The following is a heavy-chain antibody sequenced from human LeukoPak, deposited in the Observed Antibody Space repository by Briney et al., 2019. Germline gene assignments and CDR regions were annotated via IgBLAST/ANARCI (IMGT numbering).Heavy chain of an antibody. V-gene: IGHV4-39*01. CDR2: LYYSGST. J-gene: IGHJ4*02. CDR1: GGSISSSSYY. D-gene: IGHD4-23*01. Sequence: SETLSLTCTVSGGSISSSSYYWGWIRQPPGKGLEWIGSLYYSGSTHYNPSLKSRVTISVDTSKNQFSLKLSSVTAADTAVYYCANSANYGGNSGFFDYWGQGALVTVSS. CDR3: ANSANYGGNSGFFDY.